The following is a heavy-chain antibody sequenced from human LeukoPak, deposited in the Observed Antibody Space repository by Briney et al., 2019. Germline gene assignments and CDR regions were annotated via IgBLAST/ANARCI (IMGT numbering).Heavy chain of an antibody. CDR3: ASRPYTYGYFDN. Sequence: SETLSLTCTVSSGSISSYYWGWIRQPAGKGLERNGRIYTSESTNYNPYLKSRVTISIDMSRNQFSLKLSSLTAADTAVYYCASRPYTYGYFDNWGPGTLVTVSS. V-gene: IGHV4-4*07. CDR1: SGSISSYY. CDR2: IYTSEST. D-gene: IGHD2-2*02. J-gene: IGHJ4*02.